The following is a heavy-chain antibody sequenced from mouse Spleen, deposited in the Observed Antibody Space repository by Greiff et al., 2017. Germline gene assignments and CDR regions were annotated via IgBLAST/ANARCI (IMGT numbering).Heavy chain of an antibody. J-gene: IGHJ2*01. CDR1: GYSFTGYF. D-gene: IGHD1-1*01. CDR3: ARNYGSSSPYFDY. V-gene: IGHV1-20*01. CDR2: INPYNGDT. Sequence: VQLKQSGPELVKPGDSVKISCKASGYSFTGYFMNWVMQSHGKSLEWIGRINPYNGDTFYNQKFKGKATLTVDKSSSTAHMELRSLTSEDSAVYYCARNYGSSSPYFDYWGQGTTLTVSS.